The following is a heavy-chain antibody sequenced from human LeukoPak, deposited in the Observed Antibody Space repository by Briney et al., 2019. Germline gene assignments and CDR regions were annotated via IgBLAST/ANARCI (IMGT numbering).Heavy chain of an antibody. CDR3: AKERLGGNYGDYAVDY. Sequence: GGSLRLSCAASGFTFTSYAMGWVRQAPGKGLEWVSSVSGSGDGTYYADSVKGRFTISRDNSKRTLDLHMDSLRAEDTAVYYCAKERLGGNYGDYAVDYWGQGTMVTVSS. CDR1: GFTFTSYA. J-gene: IGHJ4*02. CDR2: VSGSGDGT. V-gene: IGHV3-23*01. D-gene: IGHD4-17*01.